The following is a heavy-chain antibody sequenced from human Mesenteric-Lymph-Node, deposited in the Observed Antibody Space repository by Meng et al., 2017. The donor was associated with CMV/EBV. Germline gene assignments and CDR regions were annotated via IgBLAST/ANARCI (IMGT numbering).Heavy chain of an antibody. V-gene: IGHV1-2*02. CDR1: GYTFSGYY. D-gene: IGHD2-2*01. CDR2: INPYSGAT. CDR3: AREEDVVVVPVASRGSGAYNWFDS. J-gene: IGHJ5*01. Sequence: ASVKVSCKASGYTFSGYYIHWVRQAPGQGLEWMGCINPYSGATKYAQKFQGRVTMTRDMSTSTVYMELSSLRSEDTAVYYCAREEDVVVVPVASRGSGAYNWFDSWGQGTLVTVSS.